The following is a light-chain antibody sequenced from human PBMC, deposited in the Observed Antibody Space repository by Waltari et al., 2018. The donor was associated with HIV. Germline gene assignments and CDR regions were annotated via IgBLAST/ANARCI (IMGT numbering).Light chain of an antibody. CDR1: SSDVGGYNL. CDR2: EVR. CDR3: CAYAGSTTYVI. J-gene: IGLJ2*01. V-gene: IGLV2-23*02. Sequence: QSALTQPASVSGSPGQSITISCTGTSSDVGGYNLVSWYQQHPGKAPKLMIYEVRKRPSVVFNRFSGSKACSTSSLTISGLQAEDEADYYCCAYAGSTTYVIFGGGTKLTVL.